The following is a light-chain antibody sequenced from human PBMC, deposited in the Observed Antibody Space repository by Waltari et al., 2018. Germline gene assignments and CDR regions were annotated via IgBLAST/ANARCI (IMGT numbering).Light chain of an antibody. Sequence: QSALTQPASVSGTPGQSITISCPGPTSDVGNYDLVSWYQQHPGKAPKLLIFEVIKRPSGVSSRFSGSKSGNTASLTISGLQAEDEADYYCCSYAGRGTYVFGSGTKVTVL. CDR3: CSYAGRGTYV. CDR1: TSDVGNYDL. CDR2: EVI. V-gene: IGLV2-23*02. J-gene: IGLJ1*01.